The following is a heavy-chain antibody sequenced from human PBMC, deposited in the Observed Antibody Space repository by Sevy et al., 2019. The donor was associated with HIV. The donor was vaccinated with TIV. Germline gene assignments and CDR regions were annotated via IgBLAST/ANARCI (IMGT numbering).Heavy chain of an antibody. CDR1: GFTFSRNA. V-gene: IGHV3-23*01. J-gene: IGHJ6*02. CDR2: ITGSGGST. D-gene: IGHD2-2*02. CDR3: AKVGYCSSTSCYSIYYGMDV. Sequence: GGSLRLSCAASGFTFSRNAMSWVRQAPGKGLEWASGITGSGGSTYSANSVKGRFTISSDNSRNTLYLRMNSLRVEDTAVYYCAKVGYCSSTSCYSIYYGMDVWGQGTTVTVSS.